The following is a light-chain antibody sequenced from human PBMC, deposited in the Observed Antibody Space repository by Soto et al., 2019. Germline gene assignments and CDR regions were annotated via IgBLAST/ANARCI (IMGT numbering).Light chain of an antibody. CDR1: QSVTNSF. CDR2: DAS. V-gene: IGKV3-20*01. J-gene: IGKJ1*01. CDR3: QQYGSSLL. Sequence: EVVLTQSPATLSLSPGERATLSCRASQSVTNSFLAWYQQAPGQAPRLLIYDASSRASGIPDRFTGSGSGTDFTLTISRLEPEDFAVYYCQQYGSSLLFGQGTKVDIK.